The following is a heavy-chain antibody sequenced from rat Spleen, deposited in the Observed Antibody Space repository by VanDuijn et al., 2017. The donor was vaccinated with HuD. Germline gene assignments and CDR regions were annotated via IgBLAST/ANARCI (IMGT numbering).Heavy chain of an antibody. CDR2: ITNSGGST. D-gene: IGHD1-2*01. Sequence: EVQLVESGGGLVQPGRSLKLSCAASGFTFSNYYMAWVRQAPTKGLEWVASITNSGGSTYYRDSVKGRFTISRDNAKSTLYLQMDSLGSEDTATYYCTRDYYSSYIDPFDYWGQGVMVTVSS. J-gene: IGHJ2*01. CDR3: TRDYYSSYIDPFDY. CDR1: GFTFSNYY. V-gene: IGHV5S23*01.